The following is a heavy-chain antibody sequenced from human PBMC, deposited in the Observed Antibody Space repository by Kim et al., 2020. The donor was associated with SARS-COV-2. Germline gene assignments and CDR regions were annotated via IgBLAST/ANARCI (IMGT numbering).Heavy chain of an antibody. CDR2: ISGSGGST. J-gene: IGHJ5*02. CDR3: AKDNWVEYQLLFWFDP. CDR1: GFTFSSYA. Sequence: GGSLRLSCAASGFTFSSYAMSWVRQAPGKGLEWVSAISGSGGSTYYADSVKGRFTISRDNSKNTLYLQMNSLRAEDTAVYYCAKDNWVEYQLLFWFDPWGQGTLVTVSS. V-gene: IGHV3-23*01. D-gene: IGHD2-2*01.